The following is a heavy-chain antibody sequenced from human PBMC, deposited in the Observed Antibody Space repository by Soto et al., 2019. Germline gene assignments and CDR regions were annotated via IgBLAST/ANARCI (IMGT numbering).Heavy chain of an antibody. J-gene: IGHJ1*01. Sequence: GGSLRLSCAASGFTFSSYSMNWVRQAPGKGLEWVSSISSSSSYIYYADSVKGRFTISRDNAKNSLYLQMNSLRAEDTAVYYCASFGVVTTNPKAEYFQHWGQGTLVTVSS. D-gene: IGHD2-21*02. V-gene: IGHV3-21*01. CDR2: ISSSSSYI. CDR3: ASFGVVTTNPKAEYFQH. CDR1: GFTFSSYS.